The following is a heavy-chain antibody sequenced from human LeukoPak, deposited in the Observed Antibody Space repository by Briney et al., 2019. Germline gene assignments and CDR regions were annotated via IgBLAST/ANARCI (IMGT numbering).Heavy chain of an antibody. CDR3: ARRRGHGIVDI. Sequence: PSETLSLTCTVSGGSISSSSYYWGWIRQPPGKGLEWIGSIYYSGSTYYNPSLKSRVTISVDTSKNQFSLKLSSVTAADTAVYYCARRRGHGIVDIWGQGTMVTVSS. V-gene: IGHV4-39*01. CDR2: IYYSGST. J-gene: IGHJ3*02. CDR1: GGSISSSSYY.